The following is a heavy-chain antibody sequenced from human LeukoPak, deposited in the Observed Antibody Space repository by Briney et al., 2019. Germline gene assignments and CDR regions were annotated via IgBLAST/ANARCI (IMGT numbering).Heavy chain of an antibody. CDR2: ISGSGGST. J-gene: IGHJ3*02. CDR1: GFTFRSYA. V-gene: IGHV3-23*01. D-gene: IGHD4-23*01. CDR3: AKNDYGGLDAFDI. Sequence: GGSLRLSCAASGFTFRSYAMSWVRQAPGKGLEWVSGISGSGGSTYYADSVKGRFTLSRDNFKNTLYLKMNSLRAEDTAVYYCAKNDYGGLDAFDIWSQGTMVTVSS.